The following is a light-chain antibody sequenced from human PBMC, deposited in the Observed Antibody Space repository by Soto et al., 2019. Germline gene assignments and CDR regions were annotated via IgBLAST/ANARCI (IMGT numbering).Light chain of an antibody. J-gene: IGKJ4*01. CDR2: GAS. CDR1: QSLTNSF. CDR3: QQYGSLALS. V-gene: IGKV3-20*01. Sequence: EILLAQSPGALYLSPGDRATLSCRASQSLTNSFLAWYQQIPGQIPRLLIYGASIRATDIPDRFSGSGSGADFTLTISRLEPEDFAVYFCQQYGSLALSFGGGTKVAIK.